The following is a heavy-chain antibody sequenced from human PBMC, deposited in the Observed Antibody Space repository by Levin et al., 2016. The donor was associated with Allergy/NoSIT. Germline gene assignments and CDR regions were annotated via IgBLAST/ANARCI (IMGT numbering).Heavy chain of an antibody. D-gene: IGHD3-16*01. V-gene: IGHV3-33*01. Sequence: SLKISCATSGFTFSDYGMHWVRQAPGKGLEWVADIWFDGDNKYYADSVKGRFMISRENSKNTLYLQMNSLRAEDTAVYFCARRLENYFDYWGQGTLVTVSS. CDR3: ARRLENYFDY. J-gene: IGHJ4*02. CDR2: IWFDGDNK. CDR1: GFTFSDYG.